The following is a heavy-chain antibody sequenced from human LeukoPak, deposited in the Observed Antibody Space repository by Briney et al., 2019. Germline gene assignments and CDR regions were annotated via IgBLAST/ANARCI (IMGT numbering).Heavy chain of an antibody. CDR1: GYSISSGYY. V-gene: IGHV4-38-2*01. J-gene: IGHJ5*02. Sequence: SETPSLTCAVSGYSISSGYYWGWIRQPPGKGLEWIGNIYHSGSTYYNPSLKSRVTISVDKSKNQFSLKLRSVTAADTAVYYCARSVVTATLGWFDPWGQGTLVTVSS. D-gene: IGHD2-21*02. CDR2: IYHSGST. CDR3: ARSVVTATLGWFDP.